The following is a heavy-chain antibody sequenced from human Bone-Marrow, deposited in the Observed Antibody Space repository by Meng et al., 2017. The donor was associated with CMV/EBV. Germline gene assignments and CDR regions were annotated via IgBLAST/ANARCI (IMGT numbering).Heavy chain of an antibody. J-gene: IGHJ4*02. CDR2: IIPFLGTV. Sequence: SVKVSCKASGGTFSNYAISWVRQAPGQGLEWMGGIIPFLGTVSYSQKFRGRVTISTDESTSRAYMELSSLRSEDTAVYYCARTNYDFWSGYGPYYFDYWGQGTLVTVSS. D-gene: IGHD3-3*01. CDR3: ARTNYDFWSGYGPYYFDY. CDR1: GGTFSNYA. V-gene: IGHV1-69*05.